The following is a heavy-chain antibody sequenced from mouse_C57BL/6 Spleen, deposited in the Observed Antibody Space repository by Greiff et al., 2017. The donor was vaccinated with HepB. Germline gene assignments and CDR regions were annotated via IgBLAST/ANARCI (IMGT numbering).Heavy chain of an antibody. J-gene: IGHJ1*03. CDR2: INPNNGGT. CDR1: GYTFTDYN. Sequence: EVQLQQSGPELVKPGASVKIPCKASGYTFTDYNMDWVKQSHGKSLEWIGDINPNNGGTIYNQKFKGKATLTVAKSSSTAYMELRSLTSEDTAVYYCAREEGSYWYFDVWGTGTTVTVSS. V-gene: IGHV1-18*01. CDR3: AREEGSYWYFDV.